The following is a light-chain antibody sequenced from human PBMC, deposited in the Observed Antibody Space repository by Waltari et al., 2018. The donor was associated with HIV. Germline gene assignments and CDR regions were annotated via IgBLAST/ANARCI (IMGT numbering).Light chain of an antibody. CDR3: SSYTTSNTVV. J-gene: IGLJ2*01. CDR1: SSDIPTFDF. Sequence: QSALTQPASVSGSPGQSITISCSGTSSDIPTFDFFSWYQKHPAKAPKLLIYDVTARPSGVSRRFSGSKSGSTASLTISSIQADDEADYYCSSYTTSNTVVFGPGTKLSVL. V-gene: IGLV2-14*03. CDR2: DVT.